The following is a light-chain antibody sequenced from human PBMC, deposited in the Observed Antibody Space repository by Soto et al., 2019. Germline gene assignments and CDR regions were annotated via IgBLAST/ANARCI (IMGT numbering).Light chain of an antibody. CDR2: DVS. CDR1: SSDVGGYDY. CDR3: SSYTDTITLVV. Sequence: QSALTQPASVSGSPGQSITISCTGTSSDVGGYDYVSWYQQHPGKAPKLILYDVSDRPSGVSNRFSGSKSGNTASLTISGLQPEDEADYYCSSYTDTITLVVFGGGTQLTVL. V-gene: IGLV2-14*01. J-gene: IGLJ2*01.